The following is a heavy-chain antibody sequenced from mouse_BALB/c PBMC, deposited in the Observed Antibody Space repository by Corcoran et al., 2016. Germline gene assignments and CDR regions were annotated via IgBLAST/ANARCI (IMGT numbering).Heavy chain of an antibody. J-gene: IGHJ4*01. V-gene: IGHV9-3-1*01. D-gene: IGHD1-1*01. CDR2: INTYTGEP. CDR3: ASSAGSSYGYAMDY. Sequence: QIQLVQSGPELKKPGETVKISCKASGYTFTNYGMNWVKQAPGKGLKWMGWINTYTGEPTYADDFKGRFAFSLETSASTAYLQINNLKNEDTATYFCASSAGSSYGYAMDYWGQGTSVTVSS. CDR1: GYTFTNYG.